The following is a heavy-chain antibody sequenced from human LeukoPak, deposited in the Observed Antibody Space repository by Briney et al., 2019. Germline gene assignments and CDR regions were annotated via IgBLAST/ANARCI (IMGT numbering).Heavy chain of an antibody. Sequence: SETLSLTCAVYGGSFSGYYWSWIRQPPGKGLEWIGEINHSGSTNYNPSLKSRVTMSVDTSKNQFSLKLSSVTAADTAVYYCAILRQDAFDIWGQGTMVTVSS. CDR2: INHSGST. CDR3: AILRQDAFDI. CDR1: GGSFSGYY. D-gene: IGHD4-17*01. J-gene: IGHJ3*02. V-gene: IGHV4-34*01.